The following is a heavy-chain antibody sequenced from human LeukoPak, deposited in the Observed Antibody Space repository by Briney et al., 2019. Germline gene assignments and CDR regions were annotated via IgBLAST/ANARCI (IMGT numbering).Heavy chain of an antibody. D-gene: IGHD3-22*01. J-gene: IGHJ5*02. Sequence: GGSLRLSCAASGFTFSSYWMSWVRQAPGRGLEWVANIKQDGSEKYYVDSVKGRFTISRDNAKNSLYLQMNSLRAEDTAVYYCARDKGPESGYYWVPRWFDPWGQGTLVTVSS. V-gene: IGHV3-7*03. CDR3: ARDKGPESGYYWVPRWFDP. CDR1: GFTFSSYW. CDR2: IKQDGSEK.